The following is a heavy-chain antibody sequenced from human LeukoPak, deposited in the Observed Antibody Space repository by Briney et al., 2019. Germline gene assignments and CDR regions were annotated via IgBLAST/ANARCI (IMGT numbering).Heavy chain of an antibody. V-gene: IGHV1-18*01. Sequence: ASVKVSCKASGYTFTSYGISWVRQAPGQGLEWMGWISAYNGNTNYAQKLQGRVTMTTDTSTSTAYMELRSLRSDDTAVYYCARYWFTIFGVIEYYFDYWGQGTLVTVSS. CDR2: ISAYNGNT. D-gene: IGHD3-3*01. CDR1: GYTFTSYG. J-gene: IGHJ4*02. CDR3: ARYWFTIFGVIEYYFDY.